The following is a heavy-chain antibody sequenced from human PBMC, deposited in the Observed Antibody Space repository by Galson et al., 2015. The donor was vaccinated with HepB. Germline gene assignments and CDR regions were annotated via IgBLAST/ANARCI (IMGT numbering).Heavy chain of an antibody. CDR2: IIPIFGTA. CDR1: GGTFSSYA. D-gene: IGHD4-17*01. J-gene: IGHJ6*03. V-gene: IGHV1-69*13. CDR3: ARVTTVTIYYYYMDV. Sequence: SVKVSCKASGGTFSSYAISWVRQAPGQGLGWMGGIIPIFGTANYAQKFQGRVTITADESTSTAYMELSSLRSEDTAVYYCARVTTVTIYYYYMDVWGKGTTVTVSS.